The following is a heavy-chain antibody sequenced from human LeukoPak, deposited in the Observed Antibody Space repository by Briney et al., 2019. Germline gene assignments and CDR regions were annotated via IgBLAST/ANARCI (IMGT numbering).Heavy chain of an antibody. J-gene: IGHJ4*02. CDR2: ISADNRNT. V-gene: IGHV1-18*01. CDR3: ATGDVYFDC. Sequence: ASVKVSCKSSRDTFANYDINWVRQAPGQGLEWMGWISADNRNTNYAQKFQDRVTLTTDTATSTAYMELRSLTSGDTAVYHCATGDVYFDCWGQGTLVTVSS. CDR1: RDTFANYD. D-gene: IGHD5-24*01.